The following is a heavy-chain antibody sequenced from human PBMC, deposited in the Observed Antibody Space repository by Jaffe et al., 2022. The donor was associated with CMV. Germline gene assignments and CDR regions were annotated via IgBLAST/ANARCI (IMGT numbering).Heavy chain of an antibody. J-gene: IGHJ4*02. CDR2: MYYSGSN. Sequence: QVQLQESGPGLVKPSETLSLTCAVSGGSITNDYWNWIRQPPGKGLEWLGYMYYSGSNNYNPSLKSRITMSVDTAKNQFSLKLTSVTAADTAVYFCARSSSGWHEFRYWGQGTLVTVSS. D-gene: IGHD6-19*01. CDR3: ARSSSGWHEFRY. CDR1: GGSITNDY. V-gene: IGHV4-59*08.